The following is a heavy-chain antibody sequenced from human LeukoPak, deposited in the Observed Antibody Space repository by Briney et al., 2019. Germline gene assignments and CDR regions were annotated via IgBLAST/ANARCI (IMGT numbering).Heavy chain of an antibody. D-gene: IGHD3-16*01. J-gene: IGHJ5*02. CDR3: ARAPIPYDRSRTDYRFDP. Sequence: SETLSLTCSVSGGSISSYYGSWIRQPPGKGLEWIGYIYYSGSTNYNPSLKSRVTISLDKSKKQFSLKLPSVTAADTAVYYCARAPIPYDRSRTDYRFDPWGQGTLVTVAS. CDR1: GGSISSYY. CDR2: IYYSGST. V-gene: IGHV4-59*01.